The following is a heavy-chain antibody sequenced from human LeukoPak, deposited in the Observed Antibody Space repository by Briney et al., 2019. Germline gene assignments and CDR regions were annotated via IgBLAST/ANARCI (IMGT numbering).Heavy chain of an antibody. CDR2: ISSSSRYI. CDR1: GFTFSSYS. V-gene: IGHV3-21*01. J-gene: IGHJ6*02. CDR3: ARDWVVAATAYGMDV. Sequence: GRSLRLSCAASGFTFSSYSMNWVRQAPGKGLEWVSSISSSSRYIYYADSVKGRFTISRDNAKNSLYVQMNSLRAEDTAVYYCARDWVVAATAYGMDVWGQGTTVTVSS. D-gene: IGHD2-15*01.